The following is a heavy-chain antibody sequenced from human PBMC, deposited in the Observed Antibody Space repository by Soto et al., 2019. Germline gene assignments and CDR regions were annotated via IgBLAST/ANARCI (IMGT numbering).Heavy chain of an antibody. J-gene: IGHJ3*01. D-gene: IGHD1-26*01. CDR3: AILGGTYYAFDF. Sequence: GGSLRLSCAVSGFTINSHAMGWVRQAPGKGLEWVSAIGPRGRDTYYADSVKGRFTISRDNSKNTVSLQMNSLRAEDTAVYYCAILGGTYYAFDFWGQGTLVTVSS. CDR2: IGPRGRDT. V-gene: IGHV3-23*01. CDR1: GFTINSHA.